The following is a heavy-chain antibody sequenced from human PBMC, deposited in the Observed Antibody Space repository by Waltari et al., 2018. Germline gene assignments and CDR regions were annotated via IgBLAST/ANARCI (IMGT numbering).Heavy chain of an antibody. CDR2: ISGRVGST. Sequence: EVQLLESGGGLVQPGGSLRLSCAASGFTFSSYAMSWVRQAPGKGLEWVAAISGRVGSTYYADSVKGRFTISRDNSKRTLYLQMNSLRAEDTAVYYCAKDFVRWFDPWGQGTLVTVSS. CDR3: AKDFVRWFDP. D-gene: IGHD3-3*01. V-gene: IGHV3-23*01. J-gene: IGHJ5*02. CDR1: GFTFSSYA.